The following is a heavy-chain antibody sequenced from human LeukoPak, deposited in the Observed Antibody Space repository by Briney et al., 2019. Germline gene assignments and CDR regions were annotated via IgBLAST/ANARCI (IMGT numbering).Heavy chain of an antibody. V-gene: IGHV3-66*02. CDR3: VKKNDYYTSESFYVWWYFDL. D-gene: IGHD3-22*01. CDR1: GFIVSTHY. Sequence: GSLRLSFAAPGFIVSTHYMSWVRQAPGKGPEWGSVIYSGGSTYYADSGKGRFTISRDNSKNTLYLQMDSLRTEDTAVYYCVKKNDYYTSESFYVWWYFDLWGRGALVTVSS. CDR2: IYSGGST. J-gene: IGHJ2*01.